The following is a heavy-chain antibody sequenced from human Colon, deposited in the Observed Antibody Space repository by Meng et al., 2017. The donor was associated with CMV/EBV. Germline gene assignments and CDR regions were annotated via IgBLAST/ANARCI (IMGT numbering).Heavy chain of an antibody. J-gene: IGHJ5*02. D-gene: IGHD5-24*01. CDR1: GYTFASYG. CDR2: IIAYNGNT. V-gene: IGHV1-18*01. Sequence: QVRLMQSGDGWKKPGASLKVSWKPSGYTFASYGIGWGRQAPGQGREWLGCIIAYNGNTNNAGSFEGRVTMTTDTDTSTVFVDLRSLTSDDSAEYYCARGEGYYDRWGQGTLVTVSS. CDR3: ARGEGYYDR.